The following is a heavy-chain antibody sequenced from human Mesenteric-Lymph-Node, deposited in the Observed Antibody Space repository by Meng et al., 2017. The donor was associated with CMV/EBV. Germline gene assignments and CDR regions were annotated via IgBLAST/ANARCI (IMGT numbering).Heavy chain of an antibody. J-gene: IGHJ4*02. D-gene: IGHD4-23*01. CDR2: INHSGST. Sequence: QVQLQVGCAVLLHPSETLSLACAAYGGSFSGYYWSWIRQPPGKGLEWIGEINHSGSTNYNPSLKSRVTISVDTSKNQFSLKLSSVTAADTAVYYCARHQRWLKSEGGFNYWGQGTLVTVSS. CDR1: GGSFSGYY. V-gene: IGHV4-34*01. CDR3: ARHQRWLKSEGGFNY.